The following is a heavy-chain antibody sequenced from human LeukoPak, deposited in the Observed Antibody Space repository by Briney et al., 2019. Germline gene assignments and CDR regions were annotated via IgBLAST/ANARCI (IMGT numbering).Heavy chain of an antibody. CDR1: GGSFSGYY. CDR3: ARGAKLRYFDWPPDY. J-gene: IGHJ4*02. Sequence: PSETLSLTCAVYGGSFSGYYWSWIRQPPGKGLEWIGEINHSGSTNYNPSLKSRVTISVDTSKNQFSLKLSSVTAADTAVYHCARGAKLRYFDWPPDYWGQGTLVTVSS. V-gene: IGHV4-34*01. CDR2: INHSGST. D-gene: IGHD3-9*01.